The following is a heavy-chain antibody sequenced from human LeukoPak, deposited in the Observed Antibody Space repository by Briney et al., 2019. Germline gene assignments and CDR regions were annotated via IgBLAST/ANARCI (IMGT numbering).Heavy chain of an antibody. Sequence: ASVKVSCKASGGTFSSYAISWVRQAPGQGLEWMGWINPNSGGTNYAQKFQGRVTMTRDTSISTAYMELSRLRSDDTAVYYCATGFFSCGGGYRRFYSYYYMEVWGKGPRSPSP. CDR1: GGTFSSYA. D-gene: IGHD2-21*01. J-gene: IGHJ6*03. CDR2: INPNSGGT. CDR3: ATGFFSCGGGYRRFYSYYYMEV. V-gene: IGHV1-2*02.